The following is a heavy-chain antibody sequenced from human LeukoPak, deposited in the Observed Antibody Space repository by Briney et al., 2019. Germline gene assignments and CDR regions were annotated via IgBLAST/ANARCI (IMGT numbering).Heavy chain of an antibody. J-gene: IGHJ2*01. CDR2: ISAYSGDT. CDR1: GYTLPSYG. D-gene: IGHD5-24*01. V-gene: IGHV1-18*01. Sequence: GASVKVSCKASGYTLPSYGISWVRQAPAQGLEWMGWISAYSGDTNYAQKLQGRVTMTTDTSTSIAYLELRSLRSDDTAVYYCARDGYTLYWYFDLWGRGTLVTVSS. CDR3: ARDGYTLYWYFDL.